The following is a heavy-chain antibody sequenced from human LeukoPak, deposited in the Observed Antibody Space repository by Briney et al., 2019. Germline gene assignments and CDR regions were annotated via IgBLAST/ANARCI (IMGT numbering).Heavy chain of an antibody. CDR1: GGSITNNGYY. D-gene: IGHD5-18*01. Sequence: SEPLSLTCSVSGGSITNNGYYWGWIRQSPETGLEWIGSMHYSGSTYYSPSLNSRITISEDTSKNQFSLKLSSVTAADTAVYYCASFGGYSSDHFDYWGQGTLVTVSS. CDR2: MHYSGST. V-gene: IGHV4-39*07. CDR3: ASFGGYSSDHFDY. J-gene: IGHJ4*02.